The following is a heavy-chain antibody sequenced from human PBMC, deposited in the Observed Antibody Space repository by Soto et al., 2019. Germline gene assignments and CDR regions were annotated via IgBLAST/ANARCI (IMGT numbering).Heavy chain of an antibody. V-gene: IGHV3-48*02. D-gene: IGHD2-8*01. CDR1: GFTFSTYS. Sequence: EVQLVESGGGLVQPGGSLRLSCAASGFTFSTYSMNWVRQAPGKGLEWVSYISSSSSTIYYADSVKGRFTISRDNAKNSLYLQMNILRYEDSAVYHCTREPLGIWYDFDYLGQGTLVTVSS. CDR3: TREPLGIWYDFDY. CDR2: ISSSSSTI. J-gene: IGHJ4*02.